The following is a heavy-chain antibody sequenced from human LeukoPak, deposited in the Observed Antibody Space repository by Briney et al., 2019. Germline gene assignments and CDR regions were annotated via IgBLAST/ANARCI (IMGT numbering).Heavy chain of an antibody. V-gene: IGHV4-39*01. Sequence: PSETLSLTCTVSGGSISSSSYYWGWIRQPPGKGLEWIGSIYYSGSTYYNPSLKSRVTISVDTSKNQSSLKLSSVTAADTAVYYCARRAVAGPTAIDYWGQGTLVTVSS. CDR1: GGSISSSSYY. CDR3: ARRAVAGPTAIDY. J-gene: IGHJ4*02. D-gene: IGHD6-19*01. CDR2: IYYSGST.